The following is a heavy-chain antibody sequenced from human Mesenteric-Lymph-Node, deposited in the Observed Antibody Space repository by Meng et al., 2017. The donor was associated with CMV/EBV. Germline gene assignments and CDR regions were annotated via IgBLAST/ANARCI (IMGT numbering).Heavy chain of an antibody. CDR1: GGTFSSYT. CDR2: IIPILSIA. CDR3: AGGIAAAGSRWFDP. D-gene: IGHD6-13*01. J-gene: IGHJ5*02. Sequence: QVQLLQSGAEVKNPRSSMTVSCKASGGTFSSYTISWVRQAPGQGLEWMGRIIPILSIANYAQKFLGRVTITADKSTSTAYMELSSLRSEDTAVYYCAGGIAAAGSRWFDPWGQGTLVTVSS. V-gene: IGHV1-69*02.